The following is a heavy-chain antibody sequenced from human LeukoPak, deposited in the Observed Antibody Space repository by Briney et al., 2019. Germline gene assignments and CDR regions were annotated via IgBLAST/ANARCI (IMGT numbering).Heavy chain of an antibody. CDR1: GYPFRNYD. Sequence: ASVKVSCETSGYPFRNYDINWVRQATGQGLEWMGWINPHSGKTGYAQKFQGRVTMTTDTSASTAYMELSSLRSEDTAVYYCARAEEQQLVKLGWFDPWGQGTLVTVSS. CDR3: ARAEEQQLVKLGWFDP. V-gene: IGHV1-8*01. J-gene: IGHJ5*02. CDR2: INPHSGKT. D-gene: IGHD6-13*01.